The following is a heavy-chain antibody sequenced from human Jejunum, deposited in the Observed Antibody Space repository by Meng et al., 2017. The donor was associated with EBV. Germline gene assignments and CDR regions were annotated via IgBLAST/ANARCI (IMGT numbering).Heavy chain of an antibody. V-gene: IGHV1-18*01. CDR3: ARTGYGDYSTTIYYFDY. CDR2: ISAYNGNT. D-gene: IGHD4-17*01. CDR1: GYTFNSYG. J-gene: IGHJ4*02. Sequence: QIQLVQSGAEVKKPGASVKVSCKASGYTFNSYGITWVRQAPGQGLEWMGWISAYNGNTNYAQKFQGRVTMTTDSSTSTAYMEVRSLRSDDTAVYYCARTGYGDYSTTIYYFDYWGQGTLVTVSS.